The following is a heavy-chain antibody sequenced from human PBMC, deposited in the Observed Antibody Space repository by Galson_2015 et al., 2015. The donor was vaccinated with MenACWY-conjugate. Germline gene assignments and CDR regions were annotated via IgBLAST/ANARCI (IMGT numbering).Heavy chain of an antibody. Sequence: SLRLSCAASGFTFSLYAMQWVRQVPGKGVEWVSVITFDGNYNDFVDPVKGRFTISRDNSTNTLYLEMNSLSPEDTAVYYCARGCGHTAMGYGLKPGAFDFWGQGTVVTVSS. V-gene: IGHV3-30*03. D-gene: IGHD5-18*01. J-gene: IGHJ3*01. CDR3: ARGCGHTAMGYGLKPGAFDF. CDR1: GFTFSLYA. CDR2: ITFDGNYN.